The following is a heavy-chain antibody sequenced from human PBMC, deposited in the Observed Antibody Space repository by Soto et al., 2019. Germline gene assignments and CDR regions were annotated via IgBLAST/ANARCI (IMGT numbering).Heavy chain of an antibody. J-gene: IGHJ6*03. V-gene: IGHV3-21*01. CDR2: ISSSSSYI. CDR3: ARVAYPTHYYYYYYMDV. Sequence: EVQLVESGGGLVKPGGSLRLSCAASGFTFSSYSMNWVRQAPGKGLEWVSSISSSSSYIYYADSVKGRFTISRDNVKNPLYLQMNSLGAEDTAVYYCARVAYPTHYYYYYYMDVWGKGTTVTVSS. CDR1: GFTFSSYS.